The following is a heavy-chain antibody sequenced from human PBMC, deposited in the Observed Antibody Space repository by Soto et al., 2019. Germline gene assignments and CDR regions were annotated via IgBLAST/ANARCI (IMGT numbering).Heavy chain of an antibody. J-gene: IGHJ4*02. D-gene: IGHD3-10*01. Sequence: QVQLVQSGAEVKKPGASVKVSCKASGYTFTSYAMHWVRQAPGQRLEWMGWINAGNGNTKYSQKFQGRVTITRDTSASTAYMELSSLRSEDTAVYYCARVNFSNMVRGVTFDYWGQGTLVTVSS. CDR2: INAGNGNT. CDR3: ARVNFSNMVRGVTFDY. CDR1: GYTFTSYA. V-gene: IGHV1-3*01.